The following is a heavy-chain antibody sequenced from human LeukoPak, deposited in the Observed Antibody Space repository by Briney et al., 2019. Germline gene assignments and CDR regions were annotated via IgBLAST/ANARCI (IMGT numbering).Heavy chain of an antibody. CDR2: SGST. CDR3: ARVSSSTSTNIDY. CDR1: GYSISSGYY. V-gene: IGHV4-38-2*02. D-gene: IGHD2-2*01. Sequence: SETLSLTCTVSGYSISSGYYWGWIRQPPGKGLEWIGSGSTYYNPSLKSRVTISVDTSKNQFSLKLSSVTAADTAVYYCARVSSSTSTNIDYWGQGTLVTVSS. J-gene: IGHJ4*02.